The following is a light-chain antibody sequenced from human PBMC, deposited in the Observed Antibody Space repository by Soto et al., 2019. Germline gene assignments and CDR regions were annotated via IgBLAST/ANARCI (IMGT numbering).Light chain of an antibody. CDR2: AAS. CDR3: QQSYSAPST. Sequence: DIQMTQSPSSLSASVGDRVTITCRASQSIYSSLNWYHQKPGKAPMLLISAASNLQSGVTSRFSGSGSGTEFSLSNSSLQPEDVATYYCQQSYSAPSTLGQGTKLEI. J-gene: IGKJ2*01. CDR1: QSIYSS. V-gene: IGKV1-39*01.